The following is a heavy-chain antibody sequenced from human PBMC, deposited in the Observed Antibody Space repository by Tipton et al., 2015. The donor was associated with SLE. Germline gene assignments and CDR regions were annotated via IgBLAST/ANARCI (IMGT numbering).Heavy chain of an antibody. V-gene: IGHV4-59*12. Sequence: TLSLTCTVSGGSISSYYWSWIRQPPGKGLEWIGYIHYSGSTNYNPSLKSRVTISVDTSKNQFSLKLSSVTAADTAVYYCAGGQWLVSYYYYYYGMDVWGQGTTVTVSS. CDR1: GGSISSYY. J-gene: IGHJ6*02. CDR2: IHYSGST. D-gene: IGHD6-19*01. CDR3: AGGQWLVSYYYYYYGMDV.